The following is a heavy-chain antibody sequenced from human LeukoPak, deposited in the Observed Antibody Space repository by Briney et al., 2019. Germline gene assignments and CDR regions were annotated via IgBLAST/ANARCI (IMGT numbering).Heavy chain of an antibody. D-gene: IGHD3-22*01. CDR1: GFTFSSYA. CDR2: IYSGGST. Sequence: GGSLRLSCAASGFTFSSYAMSWVRQAPGKGLEWVSVIYSGGSTYYADSVKGRFTISRDNSKNTLYLQMNSLRAEETAVYYCARPYYYDSSGYYPYYWGQGTLVTVSS. J-gene: IGHJ4*02. CDR3: ARPYYYDSSGYYPYY. V-gene: IGHV3-66*02.